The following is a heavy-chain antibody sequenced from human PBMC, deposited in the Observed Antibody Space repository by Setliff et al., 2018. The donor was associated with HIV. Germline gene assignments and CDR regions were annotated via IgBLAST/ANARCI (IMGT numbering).Heavy chain of an antibody. V-gene: IGHV4-31*02. CDR3: ARGESSTWDLAEHFQH. CDR2: VHHTGTT. J-gene: IGHJ1*01. Sequence: PSETLSLICTVSGVSVSSGGYYWSWIRQHPGKGLEWIGDVHHTGTTYLNPSLKSRITISVDTSKNQFSLKLGFVTAADTAVYHCARGESSTWDLAEHFQHWGHGTLVTVSS. D-gene: IGHD2-2*01. CDR1: GVSVSSGGYY.